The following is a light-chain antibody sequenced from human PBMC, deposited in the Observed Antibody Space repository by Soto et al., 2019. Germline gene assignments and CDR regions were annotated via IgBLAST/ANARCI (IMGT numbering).Light chain of an antibody. Sequence: QSALTQPPSASGTPGQRVTISCSGSSSNIGSNYVYWYQQLPVTAPKLLIYRNNQRPSGVPDRFSGSKSGTSASLAISGLRSEDEADYYCAAWDDSLSAFYVFGTGTKVTVL. CDR3: AAWDDSLSAFYV. CDR1: SSNIGSNY. J-gene: IGLJ1*01. CDR2: RNN. V-gene: IGLV1-47*01.